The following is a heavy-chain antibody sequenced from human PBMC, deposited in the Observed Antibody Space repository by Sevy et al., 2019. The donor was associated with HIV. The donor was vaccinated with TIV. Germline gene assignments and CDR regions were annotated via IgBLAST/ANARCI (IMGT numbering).Heavy chain of an antibody. J-gene: IGHJ6*02. Sequence: GGSLRLSCIGSGFSFSYYGIHWVRQSPGKGLDWVALISHDGINEYYADSVKGRFTISRDNSKNTVYLEMNSLRNEDTAIYISANAYSGSYSHSYLYALDVWGQGTTVTVSS. V-gene: IGHV3-30*18. CDR1: GFSFSYYG. CDR3: ANAYSGSYSHSYLYALDV. CDR2: ISHDGINE. D-gene: IGHD1-26*01.